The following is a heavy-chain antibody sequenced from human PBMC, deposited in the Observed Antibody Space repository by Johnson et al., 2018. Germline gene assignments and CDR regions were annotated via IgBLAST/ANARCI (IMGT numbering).Heavy chain of an antibody. V-gene: IGHV3-30*03. CDR1: GFTFSSYA. CDR3: GNWNLRFGDLRSLDS. Sequence: QVQLVESGGGVVQPGRSLRLSCSASGFTFSSYAMHWVRQAPGKGREWLAVISHDGSKKYYADSVKGRFPVSRDNGNNILYLQMDRLRNDATGVYYCGNWNLRFGDLRSLDSWGQGTLVSVSS. J-gene: IGHJ5*01. CDR2: ISHDGSKK. D-gene: IGHD3-10*01.